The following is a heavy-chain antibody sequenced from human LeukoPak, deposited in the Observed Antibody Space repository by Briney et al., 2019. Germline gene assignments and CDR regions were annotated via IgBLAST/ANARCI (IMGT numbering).Heavy chain of an antibody. CDR2: ISGSGGST. J-gene: IGHJ4*02. D-gene: IGHD1-26*01. Sequence: LAGGSLRLSCAASGFTFSSYAMSWVRQAPGKGLEWVSAISGSGGSTYYADSVKGRFTISRDNSKNTLYLQMNSLRAEDTAVYYCARDPYGIVGATRRFDYWGQGTLVTVSS. CDR1: GFTFSSYA. CDR3: ARDPYGIVGATRRFDY. V-gene: IGHV3-23*01.